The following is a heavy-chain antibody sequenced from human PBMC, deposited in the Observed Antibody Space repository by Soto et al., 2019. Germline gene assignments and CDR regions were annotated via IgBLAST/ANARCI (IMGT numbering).Heavy chain of an antibody. CDR2: IIPIFGTA. J-gene: IGHJ6*02. CDR3: ARTITDYDSSGYYTYYGMDV. CDR1: GRTFSSYA. D-gene: IGHD3-22*01. V-gene: IGHV1-69*01. Sequence: QVQLVQSGAEVKKPGSSVKVSCKASGRTFSSYAISWVRQAPGQGLEWMGGIIPIFGTANYAQKFQGRVTITADESTSTAYMELSSLRSEDTAVYYCARTITDYDSSGYYTYYGMDVWGQGTTVTVSS.